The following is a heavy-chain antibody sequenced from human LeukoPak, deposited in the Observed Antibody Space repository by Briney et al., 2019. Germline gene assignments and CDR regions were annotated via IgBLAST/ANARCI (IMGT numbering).Heavy chain of an antibody. CDR1: GYTFTSYG. CDR3: ARGFEYAAVAGNFDY. Sequence: ASVKVSCKASGYTFTSYGISWVRQAPGQGLEWMGWISAYNGNTNYAQKLQGRVTMTTDTSTSTAYMELRSLRSDDTAVYYCARGFEYAAVAGNFDYWGQGTLVTVSS. J-gene: IGHJ4*02. D-gene: IGHD6-19*01. V-gene: IGHV1-18*01. CDR2: ISAYNGNT.